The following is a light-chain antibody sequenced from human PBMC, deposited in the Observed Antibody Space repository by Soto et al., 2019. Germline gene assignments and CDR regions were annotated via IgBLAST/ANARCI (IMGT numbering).Light chain of an antibody. CDR3: AGLYDSLGASYV. CDR1: SSNIGSKT. CDR2: STN. J-gene: IGLJ1*01. Sequence: QAVVTQPPSASGTPGQRVTISCSGSSSNIGSKTVNWYQKLPGTAPKLLIYSTNQRPSGVPDRFSGSKSGTSASLSISGLQSEDEADYYFAGLYDSLGASYVFGTGTKLTVL. V-gene: IGLV1-44*01.